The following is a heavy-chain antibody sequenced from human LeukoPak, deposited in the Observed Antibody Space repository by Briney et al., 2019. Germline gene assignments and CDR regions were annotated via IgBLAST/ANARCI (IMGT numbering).Heavy chain of an antibody. CDR2: IWYDGSNK. CDR3: ARDLFRAAAGKRAYYYGMDV. D-gene: IGHD6-13*01. J-gene: IGHJ6*04. Sequence: PGGSLRLSCAASGFTFSSYGMRWVRQAPGKGLEWVAVIWYDGSNKYYADSVKGRFTISRDNSKNTLYLQMNSLRAEDTAVYYCARDLFRAAAGKRAYYYGMDVWGKGTTVTVSS. V-gene: IGHV3-33*01. CDR1: GFTFSSYG.